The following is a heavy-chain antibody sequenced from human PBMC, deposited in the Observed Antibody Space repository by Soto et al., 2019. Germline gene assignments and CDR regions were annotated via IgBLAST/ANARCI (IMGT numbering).Heavy chain of an antibody. CDR2: ISAAGGST. D-gene: IGHD2-15*01. J-gene: IGHJ4*02. CDR1: GFTFSSYA. Sequence: GGSLRLSCAASGFTFSSYAMSWVRQAPGKGLEWVSTISAAGGSTYYADSVKGRFTISRDNSKNTLYLQMNSLRAEDTAVYYCAKPRRGYCSGGSCYSPHYWGQGTLVTVSS. V-gene: IGHV3-23*01. CDR3: AKPRRGYCSGGSCYSPHY.